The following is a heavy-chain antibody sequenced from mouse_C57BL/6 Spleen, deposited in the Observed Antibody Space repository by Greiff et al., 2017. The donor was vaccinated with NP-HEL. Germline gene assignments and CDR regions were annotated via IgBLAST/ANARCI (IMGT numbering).Heavy chain of an antibody. CDR3: ARSVDGYYGWFAY. J-gene: IGHJ3*01. V-gene: IGHV1-80*01. CDR2: IYPGDGDT. D-gene: IGHD2-3*01. Sequence: VQLQESGAELVKPGASVKISCKASGYAFSSYWMNWVKQRPGKGLEWIGQIYPGDGDTNYNGKFKGKATLTADKSSSTAYMQLSSLTSEDSAVYFCARSVDGYYGWFAYWGQGTLVTVSA. CDR1: GYAFSSYW.